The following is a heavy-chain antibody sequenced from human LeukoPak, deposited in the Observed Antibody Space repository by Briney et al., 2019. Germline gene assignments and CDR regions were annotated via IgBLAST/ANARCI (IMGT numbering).Heavy chain of an antibody. J-gene: IGHJ1*01. CDR3: ARGPRVLIAAAGTKYFQH. CDR2: IIPIFGTA. D-gene: IGHD6-13*01. CDR1: GGTFSSYA. V-gene: IGHV1-69*05. Sequence: GASVKVSCKASGGTFSSYAISWVRQAPGQGLEWMGGIIPIFGTANYAQKFQGRVTITTDASTSTAYMELSSLRSEDTAVYYCARGPRVLIAAAGTKYFQHWGQGTLVTVSS.